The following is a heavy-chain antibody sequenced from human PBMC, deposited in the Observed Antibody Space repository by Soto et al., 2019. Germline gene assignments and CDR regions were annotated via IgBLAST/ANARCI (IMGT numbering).Heavy chain of an antibody. Sequence: ESGGGLVQPGGSLRLSCAASGFTFSTYWMTWVRQAPGKGLEWVANVNQDGSEKYYGDSVKGRFTISRDNTKNSLYLQMNSLRAEDTAVYYCARAPQYYDFWSGYYRSGDLKLYFDSWGQGTLVTVSS. CDR3: ARAPQYYDFWSGYYRSGDLKLYFDS. CDR2: VNQDGSEK. J-gene: IGHJ4*02. CDR1: GFTFSTYW. V-gene: IGHV3-7*03. D-gene: IGHD3-3*01.